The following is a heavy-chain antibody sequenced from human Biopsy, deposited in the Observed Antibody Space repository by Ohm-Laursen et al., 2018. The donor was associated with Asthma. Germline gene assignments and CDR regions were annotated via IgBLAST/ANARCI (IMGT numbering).Heavy chain of an antibody. J-gene: IGHJ6*02. CDR2: ISPIFGSS. Sequence: ESSVKVSCNASGGMFGNYAISWVRQAPGLGLEWMGGISPIFGSSNYAQRFQGRVTITADESTSTAYMELSSLRSEDTAVYYCATGYSGSDRIVYYYSGMEVWGQGTTVTVSS. CDR3: ATGYSGSDRIVYYYSGMEV. V-gene: IGHV1-69*01. CDR1: GGMFGNYA. D-gene: IGHD5-12*01.